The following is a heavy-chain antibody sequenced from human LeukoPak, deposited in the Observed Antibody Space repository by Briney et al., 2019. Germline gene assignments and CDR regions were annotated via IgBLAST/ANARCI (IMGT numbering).Heavy chain of an antibody. D-gene: IGHD7-27*01. CDR1: GGSISSGGYY. CDR3: VRDPTTTWGAFDI. V-gene: IGHV4-31*03. CDR2: IYYSGST. Sequence: SQTLSLTCTVSGGSISSGGYYWSWIRQHPGKGLEWIGYIYYSGSTYYNPSLKSRITISVDTSKNQFSLELTSVTAADTAVYYCVRDPTTTWGAFDIWGQGTMVTVSS. J-gene: IGHJ3*02.